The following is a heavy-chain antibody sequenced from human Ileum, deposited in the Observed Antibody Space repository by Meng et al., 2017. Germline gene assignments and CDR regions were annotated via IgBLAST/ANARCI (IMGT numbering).Heavy chain of an antibody. V-gene: IGHV3-23*01. CDR3: ANGYSPDY. J-gene: IGHJ4*02. Sequence: GGSLRLSCAASGFTFSSYAMRWVRQAPGKGLEWVSGINSGGGGTYYADSVKGRFTISRDNSKNTLYMQMNSLRVEDTAVYYCANGYSPDYWGQGTLVTVSS. CDR1: GFTFSSYA. D-gene: IGHD5-12*01. CDR2: INSGGGGT.